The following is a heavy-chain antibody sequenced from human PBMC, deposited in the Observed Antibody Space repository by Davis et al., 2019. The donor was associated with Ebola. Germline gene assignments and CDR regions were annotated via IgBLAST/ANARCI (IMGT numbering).Heavy chain of an antibody. V-gene: IGHV3-7*01. Sequence: GESLKISCAASGLIFNNYWMSWIRQAPGKGPEWVAIIKEDGGEKYYVDSVKGRFTISRDNAKNSLFLQMNSLRDDDTAVYYCATASRDVGNSYYGMDVWGKGTTVTVSS. D-gene: IGHD1-26*01. CDR3: ATASRDVGNSYYGMDV. CDR1: GLIFNNYW. J-gene: IGHJ6*04. CDR2: IKEDGGEK.